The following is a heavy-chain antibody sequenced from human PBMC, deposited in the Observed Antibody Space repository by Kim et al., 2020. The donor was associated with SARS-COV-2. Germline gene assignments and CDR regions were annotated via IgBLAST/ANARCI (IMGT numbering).Heavy chain of an antibody. CDR3: AKGVPPVQIRGYTYGPPKEYYYYYYGMDV. CDR1: GFTFSSYA. V-gene: IGHV3-23*01. D-gene: IGHD5-18*01. Sequence: GGSLRLSCAASGFTFSSYAMSWVRQAPGKGLEWVSAISGSGGSTYYADSVKGRFTISRDNSKNTLYLQMNSLRAEDTAVYYCAKGVPPVQIRGYTYGPPKEYYYYYYGMDVWGQGTTVTVSS. CDR2: ISGSGGST. J-gene: IGHJ6*02.